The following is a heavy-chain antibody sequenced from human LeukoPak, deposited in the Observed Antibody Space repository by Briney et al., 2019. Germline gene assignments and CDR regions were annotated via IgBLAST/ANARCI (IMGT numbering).Heavy chain of an antibody. CDR2: IYPGDSDT. J-gene: IGHJ4*02. D-gene: IGHD6-19*01. V-gene: IGHV5-51*01. CDR3: ARHEFHQSRVPAGSGQTLDY. Sequence: GESLKISCKGSGYSFTSYWIGWVRQMPGKGLEWMGIIYPGDSDTRYSPSFQGQVTISADKSISTAYLQWSSLKASDTAMYYCARHEFHQSRVPAGSGQTLDYWGQGTLVTVSS. CDR1: GYSFTSYW.